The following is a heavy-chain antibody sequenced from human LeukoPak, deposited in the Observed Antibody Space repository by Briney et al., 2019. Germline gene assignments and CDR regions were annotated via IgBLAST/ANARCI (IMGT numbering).Heavy chain of an antibody. V-gene: IGHV3-21*01. CDR1: GFTFSSYS. J-gene: IGHJ5*02. CDR2: ISSSSSYV. CDR3: ARGGAARGNWFDH. D-gene: IGHD3-10*01. Sequence: PGGSLRLSCAASGFTFSSYSMNWVRQAPGKGLEWVSSISSSSSYVYYADSVKGRFTISRDNAKNSLYLQMNSLRAEDTAVYYCARGGAARGNWFDHWGQGTLVTVSS.